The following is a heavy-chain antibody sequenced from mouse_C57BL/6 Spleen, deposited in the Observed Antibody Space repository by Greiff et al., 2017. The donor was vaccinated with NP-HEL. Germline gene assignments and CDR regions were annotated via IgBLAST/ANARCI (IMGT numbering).Heavy chain of an antibody. D-gene: IGHD3-3*01. CDR3: ARQGLGGSWFAY. CDR1: GFTFSDYY. Sequence: EVKLMESEGGLVQPGRSMKLSCTASGFTFSDYYMAWVRQVPEKGLEWVANINYDGSSTYYLDSLKSRFIISRDNAKNILYLQMSSLKSEDTAMYYCARQGLGGSWFAYWGQGTLVTVSA. V-gene: IGHV5-16*02. CDR2: INYDGSST. J-gene: IGHJ3*01.